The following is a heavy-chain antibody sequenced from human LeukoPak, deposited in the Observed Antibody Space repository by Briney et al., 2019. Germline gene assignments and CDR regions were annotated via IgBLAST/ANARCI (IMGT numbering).Heavy chain of an antibody. D-gene: IGHD6-13*01. V-gene: IGHV3-21*01. CDR3: ARVVERSSWSWFDY. CDR2: ISSSSSYI. J-gene: IGHJ4*02. CDR1: GFPFIEYS. Sequence: GGSLRLSCTASGFPFIEYSMNWVRQAPGKGLEWVSSISSSSSYIYYADSVKGRFTISRDNAKNSLYLQMNSLRAEDTAVYYCARVVERSSWSWFDYWGQGTLVTVSS.